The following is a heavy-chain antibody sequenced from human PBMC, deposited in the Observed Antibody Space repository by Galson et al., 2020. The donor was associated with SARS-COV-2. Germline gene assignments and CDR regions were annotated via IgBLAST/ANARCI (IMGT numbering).Heavy chain of an antibody. CDR3: ARLGYCTSTSCYVSDS. Sequence: ASVKVSCKASGYTFRDYYLHWVRQAPGQGRAWMGWINPGRGTTRYPQRFQGRVTMTRDTSITTAYMELTGLTSDDTAVDFCARLGYCTSTSCYVSDSWGQGTLVTVSS. V-gene: IGHV1-2*02. D-gene: IGHD2-2*01. CDR1: GYTFRDYY. J-gene: IGHJ4*02. CDR2: INPGRGTT.